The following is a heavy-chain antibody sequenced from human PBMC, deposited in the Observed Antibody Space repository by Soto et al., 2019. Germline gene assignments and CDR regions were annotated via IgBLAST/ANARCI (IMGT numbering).Heavy chain of an antibody. CDR1: GYTFTSYG. Sequence: QVQLVQSGAEVKKPGASVKVSCKASGYTFTSYGISWVRQAPGQGLEWMGWISAYNGNTNYAQKLQGRVTMTTDTPTSTAYMELRSLRADATAVYYCARDAGVSGELYYWGQGTLVTVSS. V-gene: IGHV1-18*01. CDR3: ARDAGVSGELYY. D-gene: IGHD3-16*01. CDR2: ISAYNGNT. J-gene: IGHJ4*02.